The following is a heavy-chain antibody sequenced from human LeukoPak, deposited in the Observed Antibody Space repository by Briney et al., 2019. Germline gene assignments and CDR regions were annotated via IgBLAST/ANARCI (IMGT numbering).Heavy chain of an antibody. Sequence: SETLSLTCTVSGGSISSYYWSWIRQPPGKGLEWIGYIYYSGSTNYNPSLKSRVTISVDTSKNQFSLKLSSVTAADTAVHYCARERGYCSSTSCYGDYYYGMDVWGQGTTVTVSS. J-gene: IGHJ6*02. CDR3: ARERGYCSSTSCYGDYYYGMDV. CDR2: IYYSGST. D-gene: IGHD2-2*03. CDR1: GGSISSYY. V-gene: IGHV4-59*01.